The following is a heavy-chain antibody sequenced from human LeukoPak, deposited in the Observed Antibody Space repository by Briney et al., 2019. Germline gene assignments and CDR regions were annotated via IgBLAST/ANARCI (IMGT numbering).Heavy chain of an antibody. CDR1: GFTFSSYS. Sequence: GGSLRLSCAASGFTFSSYSMHWVRQAPGKGLEWVAVISYDGSNKYYADSVKGRFTISRDNSKNTLYLQMNSLRAEDTAVYYCAKDSSRVGHCSSTSCYGGCDYWGQGTLVTVSS. J-gene: IGHJ4*02. CDR2: ISYDGSNK. V-gene: IGHV3-30*18. CDR3: AKDSSRVGHCSSTSCYGGCDY. D-gene: IGHD2-2*01.